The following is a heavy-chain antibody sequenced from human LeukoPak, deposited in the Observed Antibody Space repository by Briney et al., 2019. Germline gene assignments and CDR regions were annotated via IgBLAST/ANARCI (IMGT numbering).Heavy chain of an antibody. CDR1: GGTFSSYA. J-gene: IGHJ6*02. CDR3: ARGYSYLLYYGIDV. D-gene: IGHD2-15*01. CDR2: IIPIFGTA. Sequence: ASVKVSCKASGGTFSSYAISWVRQAPGQGLEWVGGIIPIFGTANYAQKFQGRVTITADESTSTAYMELSSLRSEDTAVYYCARGYSYLLYYGIDVWGQGTTVTVSS. V-gene: IGHV1-69*13.